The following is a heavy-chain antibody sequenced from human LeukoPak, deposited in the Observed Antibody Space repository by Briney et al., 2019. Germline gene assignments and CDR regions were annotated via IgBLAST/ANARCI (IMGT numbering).Heavy chain of an antibody. CDR3: ARDGRSWFDP. D-gene: IGHD2-15*01. J-gene: IGHJ5*02. CDR2: IYYSGST. CDR1: GGSISSSSYY. V-gene: IGHV4-39*07. Sequence: SETLSLTCTVSGGSISSSSYYWGWIRQPPWKGLEWIGSIYYSGSTYYNPSLKSRVTISVDTSKNQFSLKLSSVTAADTAVYYCARDGRSWFDPWGQGTLVTVSS.